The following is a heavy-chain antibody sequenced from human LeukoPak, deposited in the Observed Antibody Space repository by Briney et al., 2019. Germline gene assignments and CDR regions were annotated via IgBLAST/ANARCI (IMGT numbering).Heavy chain of an antibody. Sequence: PGGSLRLSCAASGFTFCSYAMIWVRQAPGKGLEWVLTISESGSSTYYADSVKGRFTISRDNSKNTLYLQMNSLRAEDKAVYYCAKSGRSDWYLDYWGQGTLVTVSS. CDR1: GFTFCSYA. D-gene: IGHD2-21*02. CDR2: ISESGSST. V-gene: IGHV3-23*01. J-gene: IGHJ4*02. CDR3: AKSGRSDWYLDY.